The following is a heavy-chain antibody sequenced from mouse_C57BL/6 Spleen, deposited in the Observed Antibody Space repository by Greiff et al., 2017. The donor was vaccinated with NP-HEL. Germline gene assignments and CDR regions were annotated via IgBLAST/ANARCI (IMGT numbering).Heavy chain of an antibody. D-gene: IGHD2-4*01. V-gene: IGHV3-6*01. CDR2: ISYDGSN. J-gene: IGHJ3*01. CDR3: AREGDYKFAY. Sequence: VQLKESGPGLVKPSQSLSLTCSVTGYSITSGYYWNWIRQFPGNKLEWMGYISYDGSNNYNPSLKNRISITRDTSKNQFFLKLNSVTTEDTATYYCAREGDYKFAYWGQGTLVTVSA. CDR1: GYSITSGYY.